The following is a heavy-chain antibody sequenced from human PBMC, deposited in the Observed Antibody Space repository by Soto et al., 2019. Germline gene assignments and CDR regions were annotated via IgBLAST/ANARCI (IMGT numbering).Heavy chain of an antibody. Sequence: GGSLSPSGAALGLTFGSNAIPWAARAQGKGRGWVAVISYDGSNKYYADSVKGRFTISRDNSKNTLYLQMNSLRAEDTAVYYCARAGQRYCSGGSCYDRIDYCGQGTLVTVSS. D-gene: IGHD2-15*01. CDR1: GLTFGSNA. CDR2: ISYDGSNK. CDR3: ARAGQRYCSGGSCYDRIDY. J-gene: IGHJ4*02. V-gene: IGHV3-30-3*01.